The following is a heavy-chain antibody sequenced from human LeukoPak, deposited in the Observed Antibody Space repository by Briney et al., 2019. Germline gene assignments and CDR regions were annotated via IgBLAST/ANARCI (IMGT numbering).Heavy chain of an antibody. CDR3: ARHTISDY. J-gene: IGHJ4*02. D-gene: IGHD3-10*01. Sequence: GESLRISCKGSGDYFTSYWISWVRQMPGKGLEWMGRIDPSDSKINYSPSFRGHVTISADKSISTAYLQWSSLMASDTAMYYCARHTISDYWGQGTQVTVSS. CDR2: IDPSDSKI. V-gene: IGHV5-10-1*01. CDR1: GDYFTSYW.